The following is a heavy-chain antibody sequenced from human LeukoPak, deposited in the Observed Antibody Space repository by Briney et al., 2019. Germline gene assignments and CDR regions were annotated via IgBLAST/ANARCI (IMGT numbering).Heavy chain of an antibody. D-gene: IGHD2-2*01. CDR1: GGSISSYY. CDR3: ARVGQLAFDY. V-gene: IGHV4-39*07. Sequence: SETLSLTCTVPGGSISSYYWGWIRQPPGKGLDWIGSIYYSGNTYYNPSLKSRVTILVDASKNQFSLKLSSVTAADTAVYYCARVGQLAFDYWGQGTLVTVSS. CDR2: IYYSGNT. J-gene: IGHJ4*02.